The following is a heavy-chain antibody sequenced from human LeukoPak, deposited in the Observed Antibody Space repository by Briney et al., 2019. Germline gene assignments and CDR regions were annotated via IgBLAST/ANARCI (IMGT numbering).Heavy chain of an antibody. J-gene: IGHJ4*02. CDR3: ARAYYDSSGPEGYFDY. D-gene: IGHD3-22*01. Sequence: ASVKVSCKASGGTFSSYAISWVRQAPGQGLEWMGGIIPIFGTANYAQKFQGRVTITTDESTSTAYMELSSLRSEDTAVYYCARAYYDSSGPEGYFDYWGQGTLVTVSS. CDR2: IIPIFGTA. V-gene: IGHV1-69*05. CDR1: GGTFSSYA.